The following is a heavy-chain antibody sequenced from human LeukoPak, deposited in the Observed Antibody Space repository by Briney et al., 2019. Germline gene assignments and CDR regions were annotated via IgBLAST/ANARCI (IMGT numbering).Heavy chain of an antibody. D-gene: IGHD2/OR15-2a*01. CDR2: IYFGGSA. CDR1: GGSISTDDYY. Sequence: SETLSLTCTVSGGSISTDDYYWSWIRQPPGKGLEWIGYIYFGGSAYYNPSLESRVTISIGTSKNQFSLKLNSVTAADTAVYYCARVTFYTKKFDSWGQGTLVTVSS. V-gene: IGHV4-30-4*08. J-gene: IGHJ4*02. CDR3: ARVTFYTKKFDS.